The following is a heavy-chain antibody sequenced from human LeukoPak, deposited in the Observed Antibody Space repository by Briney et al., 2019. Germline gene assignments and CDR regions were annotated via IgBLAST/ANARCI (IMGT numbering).Heavy chain of an antibody. V-gene: IGHV4-59*01. Sequence: SETLSLTCTVSGGSISSYYWSWIRQPPGKGLEWIGYIYYSGSTNYNPSLKSRVTISVDTSKNQFSLELSSVPSADTAVYYCARSTRGQVVVAANGDYYYGMDVWGQGTTVTVSS. CDR2: IYYSGST. J-gene: IGHJ6*02. D-gene: IGHD2-15*01. CDR1: GGSISSYY. CDR3: ARSTRGQVVVAANGDYYYGMDV.